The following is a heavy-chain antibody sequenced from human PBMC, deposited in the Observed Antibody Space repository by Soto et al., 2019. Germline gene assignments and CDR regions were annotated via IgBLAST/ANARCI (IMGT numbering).Heavy chain of an antibody. D-gene: IGHD3-3*01. CDR3: ASDGFWSGYSLDY. Sequence: QVQLQQWGAGLLKPSETLSLTCAVYGGSFSGYYWSWIRQPPGKGLEWIGEINHSGSTNYNPSLKSLVTISVDTSKDQFSLKLSSVTAADTAVYYCASDGFWSGYSLDYWVQGTLVTVSS. V-gene: IGHV4-34*01. J-gene: IGHJ4*02. CDR1: GGSFSGYY. CDR2: INHSGST.